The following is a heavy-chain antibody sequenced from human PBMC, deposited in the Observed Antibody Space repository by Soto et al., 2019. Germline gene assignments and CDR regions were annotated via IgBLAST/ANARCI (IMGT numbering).Heavy chain of an antibody. CDR3: ARQAAAGKYYYAMDV. CDR2: IYPGDSDT. J-gene: IGHJ6*02. D-gene: IGHD6-13*01. CDR1: GYSFTPYL. V-gene: IGHV5-51*01. Sequence: GESLKISCKGSGYSFTPYLIGWVRQMPGKGLEGMVIIYPGDSDTRYSPSFQGQVTISADKSINTTYLQWSSLKASDTAIYYCARQAAAGKYYYAMDVWGQGTTVTVS.